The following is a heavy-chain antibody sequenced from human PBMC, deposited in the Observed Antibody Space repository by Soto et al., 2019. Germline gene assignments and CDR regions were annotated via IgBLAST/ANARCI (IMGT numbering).Heavy chain of an antibody. J-gene: IGHJ4*02. Sequence: EVQLVESGGGLVQPGGSLRLSCAASGFSFSTSPMHWVRQAPGKGLEWVSYIGGRTSTTYYSDSVKGRFTISRGNSRNTLYLQMNSLRDDDTALYYCARDPFNGWYVKLFDEWGQGTLVTVSS. CDR1: GFSFSTSP. CDR3: ARDPFNGWYVKLFDE. CDR2: IGGRTSTT. D-gene: IGHD6-19*01. V-gene: IGHV3-48*02.